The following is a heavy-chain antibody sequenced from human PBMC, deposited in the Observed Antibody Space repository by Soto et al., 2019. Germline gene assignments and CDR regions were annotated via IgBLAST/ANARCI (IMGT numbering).Heavy chain of an antibody. CDR3: AHKGGRGAGMDV. V-gene: IGHV2-5*02. CDR2: IYWDEDK. Sequence: QITLKESGPTLVKPTQTLTQTCTFSGFSLSSSGVGVGWIRQPPGKAPEWLALIYWDEDKRYSPSLKTRLTITKDTSTNEVVLTMTNMDPVDTGTYYCAHKGGRGAGMDVWGQGTTVTVSS. CDR1: GFSLSSSGVG. D-gene: IGHD2-15*01. J-gene: IGHJ6*02.